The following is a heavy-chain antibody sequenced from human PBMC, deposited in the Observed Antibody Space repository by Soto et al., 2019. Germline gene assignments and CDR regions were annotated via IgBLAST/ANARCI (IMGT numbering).Heavy chain of an antibody. CDR3: ARGGDGSNIGAVH. V-gene: IGHV1-69*01. CDR2: IIPELGSS. Sequence: QVQLVQSGAELKEPGSSVKVSCTASGGGYLRYYRTTWGRRARGRGLEWVGGIIPELGSSNYAHDFQGRVTVTADEYTNTVYMERRSLGSDAPAVYYCARGGDGSNIGAVHWGPGTPVT. CDR1: GGGYLRYYR. J-gene: IGHJ4*02. D-gene: IGHD2-21*01.